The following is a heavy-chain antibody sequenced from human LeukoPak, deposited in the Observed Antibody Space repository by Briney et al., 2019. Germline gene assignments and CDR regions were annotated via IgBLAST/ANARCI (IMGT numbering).Heavy chain of an antibody. CDR2: IYPSGST. CDR3: ARENSGSYREFDY. J-gene: IGHJ4*02. V-gene: IGHV4-4*07. CDR1: GGSISSYY. D-gene: IGHD1-26*01. Sequence: SETLSLTCTVSGGSISSYYWTWIRQPAGKGLEWIGRIYPSGSTNYNPTLKSRVTMSVDTSKNQFSLKLSSVTAADTAVYYCARENSGSYREFDYWGQGTLVTVSS.